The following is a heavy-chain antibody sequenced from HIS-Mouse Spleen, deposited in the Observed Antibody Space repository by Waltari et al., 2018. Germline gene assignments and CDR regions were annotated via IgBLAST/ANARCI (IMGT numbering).Heavy chain of an antibody. Sequence: QLQLQESGPGLVKPSETLSLTCTVSGGSISSSSYYWGWIRQPPGKGLEGIGSIYYRWSTYYNPSLKSRVTISVDTSKNQFSLKLSSVTAADTAVYYCAREIPYSSSWYDWYFDLWGRGTLVTVSS. D-gene: IGHD6-13*01. CDR3: AREIPYSSSWYDWYFDL. J-gene: IGHJ2*01. V-gene: IGHV4-39*07. CDR1: GGSISSSSYY. CDR2: IYYRWST.